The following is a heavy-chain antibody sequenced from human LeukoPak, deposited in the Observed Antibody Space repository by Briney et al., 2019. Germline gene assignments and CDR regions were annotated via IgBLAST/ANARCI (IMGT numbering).Heavy chain of an antibody. V-gene: IGHV3-53*01. CDR3: ARRAGDYSHPYDY. D-gene: IGHD3-22*01. CDR2: IYSGGNT. CDR1: GLTVSSNC. J-gene: IGHJ4*02. Sequence: GSLRLSCAASGLTVSSNCMSWVRQAPGRGLEWVSRIYSGGNTEYADSAKGRLTISRGNSKNPLYLQLNSLRAEDTAVYYCARRAGDYSHPYDYWGQGTLVTVSS.